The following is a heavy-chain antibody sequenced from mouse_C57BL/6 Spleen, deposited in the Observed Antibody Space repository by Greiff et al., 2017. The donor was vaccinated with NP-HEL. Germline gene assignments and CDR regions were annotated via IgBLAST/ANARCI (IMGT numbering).Heavy chain of an antibody. V-gene: IGHV1-59*01. CDR1: GYTFTSYW. CDR3: ARTYGSTPNDFDY. J-gene: IGHJ2*01. CDR2: IDPSDSYT. D-gene: IGHD1-1*01. Sequence: QVQLQQPGAELVRPGTSVKLSCKASGYTFTSYWMHWVKQRPGQGLEWIGVIDPSDSYTNYNQKFKGKATLTVDTSSSTAYMQLSSLTSEDSAVYYCARTYGSTPNDFDYWGQGTTLTVSS.